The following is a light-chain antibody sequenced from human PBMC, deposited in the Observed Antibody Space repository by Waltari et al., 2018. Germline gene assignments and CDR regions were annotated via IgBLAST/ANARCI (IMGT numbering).Light chain of an antibody. J-gene: IGLJ2*01. CDR3: SSYTSSSTPLV. CDR2: DVT. CDR1: NSDVDAYNY. Sequence: QSALTQPASVSGSPGQSITISCTGTNSDVDAYNYVSWYQQNPGQAPKLMNYDVTSRSSGVYNRFAGSKAGNTASLTSSGLQAEDEADYYCSSYTSSSTPLVFGGGTKLTVL. V-gene: IGLV2-14*03.